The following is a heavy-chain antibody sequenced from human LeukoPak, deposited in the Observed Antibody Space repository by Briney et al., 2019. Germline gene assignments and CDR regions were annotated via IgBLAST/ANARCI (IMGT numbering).Heavy chain of an antibody. J-gene: IGHJ5*02. Sequence: SGPTLVNPTQTLTLTCTFSGLSLSTSQVGLGWIRQPPGKALEWLALTYWGDDKRFSPSLKSRLTITKDASKNQVVLTMANLDPVDTATYYCAHKPAQKNYFDPWGQGTLVTVTS. CDR3: AHKPAQKNYFDP. V-gene: IGHV2-5*02. CDR1: GLSLSTSQVG. D-gene: IGHD1-7*01. CDR2: TYWGDDK.